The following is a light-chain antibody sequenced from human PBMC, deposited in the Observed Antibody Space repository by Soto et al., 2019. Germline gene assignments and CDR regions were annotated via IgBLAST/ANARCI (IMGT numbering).Light chain of an antibody. CDR3: CSYAGSSTLYV. CDR1: SSDVGSYNL. V-gene: IGLV2-23*01. Sequence: QSVLTQPASVSGSPGQSITISCTGTSSDVGSYNLVSWYQQHPGKAPKRMIYEGSKRPSGVSNRFSGSKSGNTASLTISGLQAEDEADYYCCSYAGSSTLYVFGTGTKVTVL. CDR2: EGS. J-gene: IGLJ1*01.